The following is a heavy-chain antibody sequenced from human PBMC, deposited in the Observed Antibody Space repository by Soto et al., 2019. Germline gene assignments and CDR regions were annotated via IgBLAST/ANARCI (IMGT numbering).Heavy chain of an antibody. CDR1: GYTFTSYG. D-gene: IGHD3-3*01. CDR2: ISAYNGNT. Sequence: ASVKVSCKASGYTFTSYGISWVRQAPGQGLEWMGWISAYNGNTNYAQKLQGRVTMTTDTSTVTAYMELRSLRSDDTAVYYFARGQSITIFGVVIPTDYWVQGTLVTVSS. CDR3: ARGQSITIFGVVIPTDY. V-gene: IGHV1-18*01. J-gene: IGHJ4*02.